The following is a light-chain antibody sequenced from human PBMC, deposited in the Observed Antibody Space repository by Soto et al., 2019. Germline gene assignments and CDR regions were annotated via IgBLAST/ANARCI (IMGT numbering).Light chain of an antibody. Sequence: QSALTQPHSASGTPGQRVSIFCSGSSSNIGTSSVHWFQQLPGAAPKLLISTTNQRPSGVPERFSGSKSGTSASLAISGLQSEDEADYYCAAWDDSLNGHVFGTGTKVTVL. J-gene: IGLJ1*01. V-gene: IGLV1-44*01. CDR2: TTN. CDR1: SSNIGTSS. CDR3: AAWDDSLNGHV.